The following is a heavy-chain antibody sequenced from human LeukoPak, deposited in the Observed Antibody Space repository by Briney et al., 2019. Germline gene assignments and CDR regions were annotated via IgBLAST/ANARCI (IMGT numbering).Heavy chain of an antibody. J-gene: IGHJ4*02. CDR1: GFTFSSYW. V-gene: IGHV3-7*01. CDR3: AREEGAIVLMVYASYYFDY. Sequence: GGSLRLSCAASGFTFSSYWMSWVRQAPGKGLEWVANIKQDGSEKYYVDSVKGRFTISRDNAKNSLYLQMNSLRAEDTAVYYCAREEGAIVLMVYASYYFDYWGQGTLVTVSS. D-gene: IGHD2-8*01. CDR2: IKQDGSEK.